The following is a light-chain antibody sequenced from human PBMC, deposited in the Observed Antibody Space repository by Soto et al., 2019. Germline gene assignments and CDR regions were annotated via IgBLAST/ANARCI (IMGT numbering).Light chain of an antibody. CDR2: DVS. CDR3: SSYTGYSTLV. J-gene: IGLJ1*01. CDR1: GSDVGGYNY. Sequence: QSVLTQPASVSGSPGQSITISCTGTGSDVGGYNYVSWYQQHPGKAPKPMIYDVSNRPSGVSDRFSGSKSGNTASLTISGLQAEDEADYYCSSYTGYSTLVFGTGTKGTVL. V-gene: IGLV2-14*01.